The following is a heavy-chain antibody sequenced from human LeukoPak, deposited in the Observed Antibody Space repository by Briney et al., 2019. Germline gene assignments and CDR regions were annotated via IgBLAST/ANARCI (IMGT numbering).Heavy chain of an antibody. J-gene: IGHJ1*01. CDR3: TTVRGSSYQYFQR. CDR1: GFTFSNYW. Sequence: GGSLRLSCAASGFTFSNYWMSWVRQAPGKGLEWVAHINQDGSEKYYVDSVKGRFTISRDNAKNSLYLQMNSLRAEDTAVYYCTTVRGSSYQYFQRWGQGTLVTVSS. CDR2: INQDGSEK. D-gene: IGHD6-13*01. V-gene: IGHV3-7*05.